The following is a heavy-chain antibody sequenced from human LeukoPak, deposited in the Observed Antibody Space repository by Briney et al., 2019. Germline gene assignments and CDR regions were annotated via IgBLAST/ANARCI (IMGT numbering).Heavy chain of an antibody. CDR2: IRYDGSNK. J-gene: IGHJ3*02. Sequence: GGSLRLSCAASGFTFSGYGMHWVRQAPGKGLEWVAFIRYDGSNKYYADSVKGRFTISRDNSKNTLYLQMNSLRAEDTAVYYCPKDLFGMATMASDAFDIWGQGTMVTVSS. V-gene: IGHV3-30*02. CDR3: PKDLFGMATMASDAFDI. CDR1: GFTFSGYG. D-gene: IGHD5-24*01.